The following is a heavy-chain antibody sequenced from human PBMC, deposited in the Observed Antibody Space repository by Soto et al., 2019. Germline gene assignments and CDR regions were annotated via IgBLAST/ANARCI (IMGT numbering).Heavy chain of an antibody. CDR1: GFTFSSYG. CDR3: AKDGRRFGELSTFDY. Sequence: GGSLRLSCAASGFTFSSYGMHWVRQAPGKGLEWVAVISYDGSNKYYADSVKGRFTISRDNSKNTLYLQMNSLRAEDTAVYYCAKDGRRFGELSTFDYWGQGTLVTVSS. V-gene: IGHV3-30*18. J-gene: IGHJ4*02. CDR2: ISYDGSNK. D-gene: IGHD3-10*01.